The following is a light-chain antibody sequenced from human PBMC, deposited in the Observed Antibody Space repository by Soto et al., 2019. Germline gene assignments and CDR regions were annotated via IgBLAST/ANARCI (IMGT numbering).Light chain of an antibody. V-gene: IGLV4-60*02. CDR1: SGHSSYI. CDR2: LEGSGSY. Sequence: QLVLTQSSSASASLGSSVKLTCTLSSGHSSYIIAWHQQQPGKAPRYLMKLEGSGSYNKGSEVPDRFSGSSSGADRYLTISNLQFEDEADYYCETWDFNTRVFGGGPKLTVL. CDR3: ETWDFNTRV. J-gene: IGLJ3*02.